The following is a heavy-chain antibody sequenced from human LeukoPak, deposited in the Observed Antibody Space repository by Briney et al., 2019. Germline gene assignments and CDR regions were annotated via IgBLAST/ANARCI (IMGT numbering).Heavy chain of an antibody. CDR2: IRTSTGSP. CDR1: GYTFTSYD. D-gene: IGHD2-15*01. CDR3: ARDLDSAAFDI. J-gene: IGHJ3*02. Sequence: ASVKVSCKASGYTFTSYDINGVRQAPAQGCEYMGWIRTSTGSPTYAQGFTGRFVFSLNTSVNTAYLQISSLKAEDTAVYYCARDLDSAAFDIWGQGTMVTVSS. V-gene: IGHV7-4-1*02.